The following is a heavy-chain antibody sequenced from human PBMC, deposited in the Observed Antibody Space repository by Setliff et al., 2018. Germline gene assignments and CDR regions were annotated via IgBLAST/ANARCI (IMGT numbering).Heavy chain of an antibody. J-gene: IGHJ6*02. V-gene: IGHV3-30-3*01. CDR2: ISYDGSHD. CDR3: ARDGVFYAMDV. D-gene: IGHD3-10*01. CDR1: GFMFGSYA. Sequence: GGSLRLSCAASGFMFGSYAMHWVRQAPGRGPEWLAVISYDGSHDYYSDSVRGRFTISRDNAKNSLYLQMNSLRAEDTALYYCARDGVFYAMDVWGHGTTVTVSS.